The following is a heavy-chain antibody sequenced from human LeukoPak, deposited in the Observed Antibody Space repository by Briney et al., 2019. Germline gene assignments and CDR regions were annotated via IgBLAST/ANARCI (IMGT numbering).Heavy chain of an antibody. CDR2: IFYSGST. CDR1: GGSISSYY. Sequence: SETLSLTCTVSGGSISSYYWSWIRQPPGEGLEWIGYIFYSGSTNYNPSLTSRVTISEDTSKNQFSLKLSSVTAADTAVYYCARGGYNSSPEDYWGQGILVTVSS. V-gene: IGHV4-59*01. J-gene: IGHJ4*02. CDR3: ARGGYNSSPEDY. D-gene: IGHD6-13*01.